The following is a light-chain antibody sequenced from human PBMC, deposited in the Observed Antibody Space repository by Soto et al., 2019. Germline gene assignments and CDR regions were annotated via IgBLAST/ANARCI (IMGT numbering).Light chain of an antibody. Sequence: EIVMTQSPDTLSVSPGEGVTLSCRASQGVSSDLAWYQQKPVQSPRLLMYGASTRATDVPARFSGGGSGTEFTLTISSLQSEDVAIYYYQQYHDWPPINFGPGTKVEIK. V-gene: IGKV3-15*01. CDR3: QQYHDWPPIN. CDR2: GAS. CDR1: QGVSSD. J-gene: IGKJ3*01.